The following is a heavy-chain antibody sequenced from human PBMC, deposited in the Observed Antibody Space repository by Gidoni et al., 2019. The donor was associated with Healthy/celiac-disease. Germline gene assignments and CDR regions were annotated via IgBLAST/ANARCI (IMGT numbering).Heavy chain of an antibody. V-gene: IGHV4-61*02. J-gene: IGHJ3*02. CDR3: ARGRDGYTIDAFDI. D-gene: IGHD5-12*01. Sequence: WIRQPAGKGLEWIVRIYTSGSTNYNPSLKSRVTISVDTSKNQFSLKLSSVTAADTAVYYCARGRDGYTIDAFDIWGQGTMVTVSS. CDR2: IYTSGST.